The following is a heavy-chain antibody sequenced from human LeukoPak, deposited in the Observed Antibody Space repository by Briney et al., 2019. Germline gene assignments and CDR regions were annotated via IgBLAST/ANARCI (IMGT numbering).Heavy chain of an antibody. CDR1: GYTFTSYF. CDR3: ARVAYYYDSSGYTLSAHDDAFDI. J-gene: IGHJ3*02. Sequence: ASVKVSCKASGYTFTSYFMYWVRQAPGQGLEWMGIINPSGGNTNYAQRFQGRVTMTRGTSISTAYMELSRLRSDDTAVYYCARVAYYYDSSGYTLSAHDDAFDIWGQGTMVTVSS. D-gene: IGHD3-22*01. CDR2: INPSGGNT. V-gene: IGHV1-46*01.